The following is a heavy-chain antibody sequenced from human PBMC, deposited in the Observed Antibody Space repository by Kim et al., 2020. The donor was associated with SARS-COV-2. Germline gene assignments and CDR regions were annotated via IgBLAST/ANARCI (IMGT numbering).Heavy chain of an antibody. Sequence: SETLSLTCTVSGGSISSYYWSWIRQPPGKGLEWIGYIYYSGSTNYNPSLKSRVTISVDTSKNQFSLKLSSVTAADTAVYYCARHVGSVVRKRRDYDILTGYPNWFDPWGQGTLVTVSS. CDR2: IYYSGST. D-gene: IGHD3-9*01. CDR1: GGSISSYY. J-gene: IGHJ5*02. CDR3: ARHVGSVVRKRRDYDILTGYPNWFDP. V-gene: IGHV4-59*08.